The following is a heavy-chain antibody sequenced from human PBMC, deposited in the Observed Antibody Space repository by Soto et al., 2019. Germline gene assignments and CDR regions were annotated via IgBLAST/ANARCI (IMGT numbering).Heavy chain of an antibody. CDR3: ATGGYCSSTRCYNFFDY. CDR1: GYSFTTYW. Sequence: GESLKISCKGSGYSFTTYWIGWVRQMPGKGLEWMGIIYPGDSDTRYGPSFQGQVTISADKSISTAYLQWSSLKASDTAMYYCATGGYCSSTRCYNFFDYWGQGTLVTVSS. J-gene: IGHJ4*02. V-gene: IGHV5-51*01. CDR2: IYPGDSDT. D-gene: IGHD2-2*02.